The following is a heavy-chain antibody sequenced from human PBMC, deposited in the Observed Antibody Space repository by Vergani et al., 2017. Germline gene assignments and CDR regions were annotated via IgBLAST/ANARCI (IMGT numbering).Heavy chain of an antibody. J-gene: IGHJ4*02. V-gene: IGHV1-2*05. CDR3: AREMLNDLSSLYLSY. CDR1: GYTFTGYY. D-gene: IGHD6-13*01. Sequence: QVQLVQSGAEVQKPGASVKVSCKASGYTFTGYYMHWVRQAPGQGLEWMGRINHNSGGTNYAQKFQGRVTMTRDTSISTAYKELSRRRSDETVVYYCAREMLNDLSSLYLSYWGQGTLVTVSS. CDR2: INHNSGGT.